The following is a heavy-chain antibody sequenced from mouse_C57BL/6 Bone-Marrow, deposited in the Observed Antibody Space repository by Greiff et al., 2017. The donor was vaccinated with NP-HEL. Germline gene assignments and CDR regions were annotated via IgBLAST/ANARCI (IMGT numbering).Heavy chain of an antibody. CDR1: GYTFTDYY. J-gene: IGHJ2*01. CDR2: INPNNGGT. CDR3: ARELSYFDY. V-gene: IGHV1-26*01. Sequence: EVQLQQSGPELVKPGASVKISCKASGYTFTDYYMNWVKQSHGKSLEWIGDINPNNGGTSYNQKFKGKATLTVDKSSSTAYMELRSLTSEDSAVYYYARELSYFDYWGQGTTLTVSS. D-gene: IGHD1-3*01.